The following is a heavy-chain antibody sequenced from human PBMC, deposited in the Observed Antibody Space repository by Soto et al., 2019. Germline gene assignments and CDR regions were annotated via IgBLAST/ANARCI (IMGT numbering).Heavy chain of an antibody. CDR2: ISAYNGNT. Sequence: ASVKVSCKASGYTFTSYGISWVRQAPGQGLEWMGWISAYNGNTNYAQKLQGRVTMTTDTSTSTAYMELSSLRSEDTAVYYCAREYYDSSGYYSWEPFDYWGQGTLVTVSS. CDR1: GYTFTSYG. J-gene: IGHJ4*02. D-gene: IGHD3-22*01. V-gene: IGHV1-18*01. CDR3: AREYYDSSGYYSWEPFDY.